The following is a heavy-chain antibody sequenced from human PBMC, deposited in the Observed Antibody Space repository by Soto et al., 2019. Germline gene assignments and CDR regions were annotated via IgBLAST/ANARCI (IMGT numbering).Heavy chain of an antibody. J-gene: IGHJ6*02. CDR2: IYYSGST. D-gene: IGHD3-10*01. Sequence: NPFLTCTVSGDSLSRGDYFWSWVPPPPGKGLEWIGYIYYSGSTNYNPSLKSRVTMSVDTPKNQFSLKLSSVTAADTAVYYCARRGYGPGFPYYYGMDVWGQGTTVTVSS. CDR3: ARRGYGPGFPYYYGMDV. CDR1: GDSLSRGDYF. V-gene: IGHV4-61*08.